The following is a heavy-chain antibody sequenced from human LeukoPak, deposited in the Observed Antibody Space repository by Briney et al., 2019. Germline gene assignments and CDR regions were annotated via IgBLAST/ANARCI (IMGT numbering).Heavy chain of an antibody. J-gene: IGHJ6*02. CDR3: AKGGGDYLIYYGMDV. V-gene: IGHV3-33*03. Sequence: GGSLRLSCAASGFSFRNYGMHWVRQAPGRGLQWVAVIWFDGSSQYYTDSVKGRFTISRDNAKNSLYLQMNSLRAEDTAVYYCAKGGGDYLIYYGMDVWGQGTTVTVSS. CDR1: GFSFRNYG. CDR2: IWFDGSSQ. D-gene: IGHD4-17*01.